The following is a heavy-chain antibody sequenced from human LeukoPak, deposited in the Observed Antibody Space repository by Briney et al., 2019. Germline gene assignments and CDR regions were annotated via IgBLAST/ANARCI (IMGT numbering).Heavy chain of an antibody. CDR1: GYTFTSHD. J-gene: IGHJ6*03. V-gene: IGHV1-8*01. Sequence: ASVKVSCKASGYTFTSHDINWVRQATGQGLEWMGWMNPNSGNSGYAQKFQGRVTMTTDTSTSTAYMELRSLRSDDTAVYYCARGSIAAAGTREYYYYYMDVWGKGTTVTISS. CDR3: ARGSIAAAGTREYYYYYMDV. CDR2: MNPNSGNS. D-gene: IGHD6-13*01.